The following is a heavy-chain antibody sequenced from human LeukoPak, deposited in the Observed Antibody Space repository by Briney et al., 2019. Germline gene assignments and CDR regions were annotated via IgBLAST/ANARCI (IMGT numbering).Heavy chain of an antibody. D-gene: IGHD6-6*01. CDR2: IAPRNGGT. J-gene: IGHJ4*02. CDR1: GYTFTVYY. CDR3: ARGLLGTSSSVGYFDS. V-gene: IGHV1-2*02. Sequence: ASVKVSCKTSGYTFTVYYIHWMRQAPGQGLGWMGWIAPRNGGTNYAQRFQGRVSMTRDTSISTVYMELRSLISDDTAVYYCARGLLGTSSSVGYFDSWGQGTLVTVSS.